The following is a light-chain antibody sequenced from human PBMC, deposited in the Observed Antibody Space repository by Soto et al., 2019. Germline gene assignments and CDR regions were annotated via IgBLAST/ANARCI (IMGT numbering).Light chain of an antibody. Sequence: QSALTQPASVSGSPGQSITISCTGTSSDVGGYNYVSCYQQHPGKAPKLMIYDVSNRPSGVSNRFSGSKAGNTASLTISGLQAEYEDDYSFSSYTSSSTLVVFGGGTKLTV. V-gene: IGLV2-14*01. J-gene: IGLJ2*01. CDR3: SSYTSSSTLVV. CDR1: SSDVGGYNY. CDR2: DVS.